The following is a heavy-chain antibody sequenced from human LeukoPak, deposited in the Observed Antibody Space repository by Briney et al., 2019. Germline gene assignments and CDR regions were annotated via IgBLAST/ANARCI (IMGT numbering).Heavy chain of an antibody. CDR2: MSGSGSTT. D-gene: IGHD3-10*01. CDR3: AKVGDYYGSGKYSNFDY. J-gene: IGHJ4*02. V-gene: IGHV3-23*01. Sequence: GGSLRLSCAASGFTFSSYAMTWVRQAPGKGLEWVSAMSGSGSTTYYADSVKGRFTISRDNSKNTLYLQMSSLRAEDTAVYYCAKVGDYYGSGKYSNFDYWGQGTLVTVSS. CDR1: GFTFSSYA.